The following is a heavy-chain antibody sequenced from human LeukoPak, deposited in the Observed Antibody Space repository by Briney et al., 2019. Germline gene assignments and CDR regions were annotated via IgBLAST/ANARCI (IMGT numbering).Heavy chain of an antibody. CDR1: GFTFSSYA. CDR3: AKGGYHYDFWSGSPSDAFDI. V-gene: IGHV3-23*01. CDR2: ISGSGGST. J-gene: IGHJ3*02. D-gene: IGHD3-3*01. Sequence: QTGGSLRLSCAASGFTFSSYAMSWVRQAPGKGLEWVSAISGSGGSTYYADSVKGRFTISRDNSKNTLYLQMNSLRAEDTAVYYCAKGGYHYDFWSGSPSDAFDIWGQGTMVTVSS.